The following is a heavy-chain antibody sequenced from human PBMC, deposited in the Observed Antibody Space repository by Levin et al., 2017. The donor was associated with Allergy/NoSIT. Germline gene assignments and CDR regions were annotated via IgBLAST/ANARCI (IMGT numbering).Heavy chain of an antibody. CDR2: IKSKTEGGTT. Sequence: GESLKISCAASGFTFSNAWMSWVRQAPGKGLEWVGRIKSKTEGGTTDYAAPVKGRFTISRDDSKNTLYLQMNSLKTEDTAVYYCTTDRGMITFGGVIVPSLVDYWGQGTLVTVSS. D-gene: IGHD3-16*02. CDR1: GFTFSNAW. CDR3: TTDRGMITFGGVIVPSLVDY. V-gene: IGHV3-15*01. J-gene: IGHJ4*02.